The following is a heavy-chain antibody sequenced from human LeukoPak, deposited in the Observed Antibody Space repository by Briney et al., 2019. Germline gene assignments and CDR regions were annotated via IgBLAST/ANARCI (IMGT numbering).Heavy chain of an antibody. CDR3: ARTEPTVTTFVLGGLFDY. CDR2: IYYSGST. V-gene: IGHV4-39*07. CDR1: GGSISSSSYY. D-gene: IGHD4-11*01. Sequence: PSETLSLICTVSGGSISSSSYYWGWIRQPPGKGLEWIGSIYYSGSTYYNPSLKSRVTISVDTSKNQFSLKLSSVTAADTAVYYCARTEPTVTTFVLGGLFDYWGQGTLVTVSS. J-gene: IGHJ4*02.